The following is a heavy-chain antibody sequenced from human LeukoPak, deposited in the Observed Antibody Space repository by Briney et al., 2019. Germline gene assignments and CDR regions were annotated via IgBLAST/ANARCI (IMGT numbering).Heavy chain of an antibody. CDR1: GFTVSSNY. CDR2: IKQDGSEK. J-gene: IGHJ4*02. CDR3: ARRAGEVWFGELLLKHYYFDY. Sequence: HAGGSLRLSCAASGFTVSSNYMSWVRQAPGKGLEWVANIKQDGSEKYYVDSVKGRFTISRDNAKNSLYLQMNSLRAEDTAVYYCARRAGEVWFGELLLKHYYFDYWGQGTLVTVSS. D-gene: IGHD3-10*01. V-gene: IGHV3-7*01.